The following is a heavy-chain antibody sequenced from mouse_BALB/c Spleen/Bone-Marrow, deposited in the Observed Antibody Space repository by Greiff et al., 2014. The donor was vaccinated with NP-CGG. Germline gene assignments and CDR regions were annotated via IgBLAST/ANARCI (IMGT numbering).Heavy chain of an antibody. CDR1: GYSFTGYF. V-gene: IGHV1-20*01. Sequence: EVQLQQSGPELVTPGHKVKISCKASGYSFTGYFMNWVLQCHGKSLEGIGRIHPSNGDPFYNQKFKSKATLTGDKSYSSAHMELRCLASEDSAVYYCARFGYYGSRYVEYRGQVITLIVSS. D-gene: IGHD1-1*01. CDR2: IHPSNGDP. CDR3: ARFGYYGSRYVEY. J-gene: IGHJ2*01.